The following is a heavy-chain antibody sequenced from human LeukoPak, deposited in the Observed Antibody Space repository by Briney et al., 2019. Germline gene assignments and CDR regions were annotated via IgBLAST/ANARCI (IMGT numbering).Heavy chain of an antibody. Sequence: ASVKVSCKASGYTFINNWMHWMRQAPGQGLEWVGLINPTGTTTLYAQKFQGRVTLTRDMSTSTDYMELRSLKSEDTAVYYCARDNSVGDIAWWFDPWGQGTLVTVSS. CDR3: ARDNSVGDIAWWFDP. CDR2: INPTGTTT. V-gene: IGHV1-46*01. D-gene: IGHD3-10*01. CDR1: GYTFINNW. J-gene: IGHJ5*02.